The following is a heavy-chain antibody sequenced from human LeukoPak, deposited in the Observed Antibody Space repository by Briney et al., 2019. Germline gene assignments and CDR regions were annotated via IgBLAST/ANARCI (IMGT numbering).Heavy chain of an antibody. J-gene: IGHJ4*02. V-gene: IGHV4-34*01. D-gene: IGHD6-13*01. CDR1: VGSFSGYY. CDR2: INHSGST. Sequence: SETLSLTCAVYVGSFSGYYWSWVRQPPGKGLECIGEINHSGSTNYNPFLKSRVTISVDTSKNQFSLKLSSVTAADTAVYYCAREILSSWYGYFDYWGQGTLVTVSS. CDR3: AREILSSWYGYFDY.